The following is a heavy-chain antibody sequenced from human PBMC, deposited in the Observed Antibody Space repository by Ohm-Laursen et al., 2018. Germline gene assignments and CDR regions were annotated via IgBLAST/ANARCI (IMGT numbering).Heavy chain of an antibody. CDR3: TKGLRGQLGYYYYYGMDV. J-gene: IGHJ6*02. V-gene: IGHV3-49*04. CDR1: GFTFGDYA. CDR2: IRSKAYGGTT. Sequence: SLRLSCAASGFTFGDYAMSWVRQAPGKGLEWVGFIRSKAYGGTTKYAASVKGRFTISRDDSKSIAYLQMNSLKTEDTAVYYCTKGLRGQLGYYYYYGMDVWGQGTTVTVSS. D-gene: IGHD5-24*01.